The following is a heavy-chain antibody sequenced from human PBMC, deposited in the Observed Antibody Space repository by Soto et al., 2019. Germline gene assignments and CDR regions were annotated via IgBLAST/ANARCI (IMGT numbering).Heavy chain of an antibody. CDR1: GFSLRTSGMR. D-gene: IGHD4-17*01. CDR3: ARIFTHGEFLDF. CDR2: IDWDDDK. V-gene: IGHV2-70*04. Sequence: SGPTLVNPTQTLTLTCTFSGFSLRTSGMRVSWLRQPPGKALEWLAHIDWDDDKFFSPSLKTRLTISKDTSRNQVVLTMTNMDPVDTATYFCARIFTHGEFLDFWGQGTLVTVSS. J-gene: IGHJ4*02.